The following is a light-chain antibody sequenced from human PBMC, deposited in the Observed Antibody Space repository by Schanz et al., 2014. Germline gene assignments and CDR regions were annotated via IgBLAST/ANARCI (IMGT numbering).Light chain of an antibody. CDR3: LLQFGGSQYV. J-gene: IGLJ1*01. Sequence: QTVVTQEPSLTVSPGGTVTLTCGPSTGVVMNGHYPYWFQQKPGQAPMTLIYDTSNKHSWTPARFSGSLRGGKAALTLSRVQPEDEADYYCLLQFGGSQYVFGTGTKLTVL. CDR1: TGVVMNGHY. CDR2: DTS. V-gene: IGLV7-46*01.